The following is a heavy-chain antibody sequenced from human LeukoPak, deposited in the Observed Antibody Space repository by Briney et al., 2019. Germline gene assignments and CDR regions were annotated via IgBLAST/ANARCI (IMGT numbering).Heavy chain of an antibody. V-gene: IGHV7-4-1*02. Sequence: ASVKVSCKASYYTFFIYGVSWVRQAPGQGLEWMGWINTNTGNPTYAQGFTGRFVFSLDTSVSAAYLQISSLKAEDTAVYYCARDAGGVVVTAIFDYWGQGTLVTVSS. CDR3: ARDAGGVVVTAIFDY. D-gene: IGHD2-21*02. CDR2: INTNTGNP. CDR1: YYTFFIYG. J-gene: IGHJ4*02.